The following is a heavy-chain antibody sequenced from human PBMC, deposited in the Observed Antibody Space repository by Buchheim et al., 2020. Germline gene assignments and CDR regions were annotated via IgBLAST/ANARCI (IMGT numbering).Heavy chain of an antibody. CDR3: AKVGYGSGSYLLRSLDY. D-gene: IGHD3-10*01. Sequence: QVQLVESGGGVVQPGGSLRLSCAASGFNFSTFGMHWVRQAPGKGLEWVAVTSYDGRNEYYEDSVKGRFTISRDNSKNTLYLQMNSLGAEDTAVYYCAKVGYGSGSYLLRSLDYWGQGTL. CDR1: GFNFSTFG. V-gene: IGHV3-30*18. CDR2: TSYDGRNE. J-gene: IGHJ4*02.